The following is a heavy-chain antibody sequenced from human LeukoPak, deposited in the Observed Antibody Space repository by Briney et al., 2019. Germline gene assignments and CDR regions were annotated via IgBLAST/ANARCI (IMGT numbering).Heavy chain of an antibody. J-gene: IGHJ3*02. D-gene: IGHD2-21*01. CDR2: IYYSGST. CDR1: GGSISSGDYY. Sequence: SETLSLTCTVSGGSISSGDYYWSWIRQPPGKGLEWIGYIYYSGSTYYNPSLKSRVTISVDTSKNQFSLKLSSVTAADTAVYYCARGLLDADAFDIWGQGAMVTVSS. V-gene: IGHV4-30-4*01. CDR3: ARGLLDADAFDI.